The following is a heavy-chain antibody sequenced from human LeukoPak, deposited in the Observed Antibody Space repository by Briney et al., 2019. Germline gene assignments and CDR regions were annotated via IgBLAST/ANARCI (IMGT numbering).Heavy chain of an antibody. J-gene: IGHJ5*02. V-gene: IGHV4-30-2*01. CDR1: GGSISSGGYY. CDR2: IYHSGST. D-gene: IGHD6-13*01. Sequence: SETLSLTCTVSGGSISSGGYYWSWIRQPPGKGLEWIGYIYHSGSTYYNPSLKSRVTTSVDRSKNQFSLKLSSVTAADTAVYYCARRGVTAAGTEPWFDPWGQGTLVTVSS. CDR3: ARRGVTAAGTEPWFDP.